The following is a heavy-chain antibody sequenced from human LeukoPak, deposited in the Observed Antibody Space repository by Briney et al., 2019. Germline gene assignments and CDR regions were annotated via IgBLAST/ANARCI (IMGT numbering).Heavy chain of an antibody. CDR2: ISSSSSYI. V-gene: IGHV3-21*05. D-gene: IGHD3/OR15-3a*01. J-gene: IGHJ4*02. CDR3: ARDLDFNFDY. CDR1: GFTFSSYA. Sequence: GGSLRLSCAASGFTFSSYAMSWVRQAPGKGLEWVSYISSSSSYIYYADSVKGRFTISRDNAKNSLYLQMNSLRAEDTAVYYCARDLDFNFDYWGQGTLVTVSS.